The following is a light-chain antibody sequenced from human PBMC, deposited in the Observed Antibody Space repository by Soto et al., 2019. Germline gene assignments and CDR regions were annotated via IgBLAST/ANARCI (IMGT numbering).Light chain of an antibody. CDR3: QQYSSSPIT. Sequence: EIVLTQSPGTLSLSPGERATLSCRASQSVNTNYLAWYQQKSGQAPRLLIYGASSRATGIPDRFSGSGSGTDFTLTISRLEPEDSAAYFCQQYSSSPITFGQGTRLEIK. CDR1: QSVNTNY. CDR2: GAS. J-gene: IGKJ5*01. V-gene: IGKV3-20*01.